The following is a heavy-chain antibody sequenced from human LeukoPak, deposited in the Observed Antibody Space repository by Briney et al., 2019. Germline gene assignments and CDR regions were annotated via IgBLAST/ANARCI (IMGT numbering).Heavy chain of an antibody. J-gene: IGHJ6*03. V-gene: IGHV1-46*01. D-gene: IGHD2-8*01. Sequence: ASVKVSCKASGYTFGTHWMHWVRQAPGQGLEWMAIINPSGDFRSYAQKFQGRVTMTRDTSISTAYMELSRLRSDDTAVYYCARGGYCTNGVCYYYYYMDVWGKGTTVTVSS. CDR2: INPSGDFR. CDR3: ARGGYCTNGVCYYYYYMDV. CDR1: GYTFGTHW.